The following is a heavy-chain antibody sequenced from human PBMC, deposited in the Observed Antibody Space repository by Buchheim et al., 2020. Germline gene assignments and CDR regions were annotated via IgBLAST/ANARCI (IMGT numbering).Heavy chain of an antibody. CDR3: ARSDGGGYSSSWYEYYGMDV. D-gene: IGHD6-13*01. Sequence: QVQLVESGGGVVQPGRSLRLSCAASGFTFSSYAMHWVRQAPGKGLEWVAVISYDGSNKYYADSVKGRFTISRDNSKNTLYLQMNSLRAEDTAVYYCARSDGGGYSSSWYEYYGMDVWGQGTT. CDR1: GFTFSSYA. CDR2: ISYDGSNK. V-gene: IGHV3-30-3*01. J-gene: IGHJ6*02.